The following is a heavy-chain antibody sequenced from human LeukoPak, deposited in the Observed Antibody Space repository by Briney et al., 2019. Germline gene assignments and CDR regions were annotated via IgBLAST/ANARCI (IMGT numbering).Heavy chain of an antibody. V-gene: IGHV4-38-2*01. CDR3: ARLTRGMIVVVMIGIDY. CDR1: SYSISSGYY. D-gene: IGHD3-22*01. Sequence: SETLSLTCAVSSYSISSGYYWGWIRQPPGKGLEWIGSIYHSGSTYYNPSLKSRVTISVDTSKNQFSLKLSSVTAADTPVYYCARLTRGMIVVVMIGIDYWGQGTLVTVSS. J-gene: IGHJ4*02. CDR2: IYHSGST.